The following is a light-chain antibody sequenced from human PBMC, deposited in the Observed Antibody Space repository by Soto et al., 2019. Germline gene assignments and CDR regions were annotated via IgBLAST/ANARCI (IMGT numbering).Light chain of an antibody. Sequence: DIQMTQSPSTLSGSVGDRVTITCRASQTISSCLAWYQQKPGKAPKLLIYKASTLKSGVPSRFSGSGSGTEFTLTISSLQPDDFATYYCQQYNSYSVTFGQGTKVEIK. V-gene: IGKV1-5*03. CDR3: QQYNSYSVT. CDR2: KAS. J-gene: IGKJ1*01. CDR1: QTISSC.